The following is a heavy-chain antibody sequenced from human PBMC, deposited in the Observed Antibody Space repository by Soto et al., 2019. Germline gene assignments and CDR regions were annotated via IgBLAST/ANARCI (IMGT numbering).Heavy chain of an antibody. D-gene: IGHD2-21*01. CDR1: GGAFSGYY. CDR2: INHSGST. J-gene: IGHJ4*02. V-gene: IGHV4-34*01. Sequence: SETLCLTCAVYGGAFSGYYWGGIRQPPGKGLEWIGEINHSGSTNYNPSLKSRVTISVDTSKNQFSLKLSSVTAADTAVYYCARGGQHIVVVIATQSPYYFDYWGQGTLVTVSS. CDR3: ARGGQHIVVVIATQSPYYFDY.